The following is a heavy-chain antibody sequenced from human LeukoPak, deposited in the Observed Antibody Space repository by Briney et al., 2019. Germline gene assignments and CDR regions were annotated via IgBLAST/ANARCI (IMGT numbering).Heavy chain of an antibody. J-gene: IGHJ6*02. CDR3: ARGVVVVPAATPGAGIKYYYYYYGMDV. D-gene: IGHD2-2*01. Sequence: ASVKVSCKASGYTFTSYDINWVRQATGQGLEWMGWMNPNSGNTVYAQKFQGRVTMTRNTSISTAYMELSSLRSEDTAVYYCARGVVVVPAATPGAGIKYYYYYYGMDVWGQGTTVTVSS. V-gene: IGHV1-8*01. CDR2: MNPNSGNT. CDR1: GYTFTSYD.